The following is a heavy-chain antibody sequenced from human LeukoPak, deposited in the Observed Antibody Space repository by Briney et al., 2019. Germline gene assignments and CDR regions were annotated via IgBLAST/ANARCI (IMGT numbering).Heavy chain of an antibody. CDR1: GYTLTELS. CDR3: ATAPNEWLRHPYGMDV. D-gene: IGHD5-12*01. J-gene: IGHJ6*02. V-gene: IGHV1-24*01. CDR2: FDPEDGET. Sequence: ASVKVSCRVSGYTLTELSMHWVRRAPGKGLEWMGGFDPEDGETIYAQKFQGRVTMTEDTSTDTAYMELSSLRSEDTAVYYCATAPNEWLRHPYGMDVWGQGTTVTVSS.